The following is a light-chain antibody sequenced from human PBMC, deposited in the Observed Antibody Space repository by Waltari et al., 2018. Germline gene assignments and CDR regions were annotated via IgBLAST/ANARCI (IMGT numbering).Light chain of an antibody. CDR3: QRYGTSPALT. V-gene: IGKV3-20*01. Sequence: EIVLTQSPGTLSLSPVERATLSCWASQSVTSSYLAWYQQKPGQAPRLRIYGASSRATGLPDRFSGSGSGTDFTLTISRLEPEDFAVYYCQRYGTSPALTVGGGTKVEIK. J-gene: IGKJ4*01. CDR2: GAS. CDR1: QSVTSSY.